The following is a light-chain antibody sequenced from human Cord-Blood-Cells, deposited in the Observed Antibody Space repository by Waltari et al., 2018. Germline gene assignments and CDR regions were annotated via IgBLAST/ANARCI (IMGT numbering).Light chain of an antibody. CDR3: QAWDSSTVV. CDR1: KLGDKY. CDR2: QDS. Sequence: SYELTQPPSASVSPGQTASIPLSRDKLGDKYACWYQQKPGQSPVLVIYQDSKRPSGIPERFSGSNSGNTATLTISGTQAMDEADYYCQAWDSSTVVFGGGTKLTVL. J-gene: IGLJ2*01. V-gene: IGLV3-1*01.